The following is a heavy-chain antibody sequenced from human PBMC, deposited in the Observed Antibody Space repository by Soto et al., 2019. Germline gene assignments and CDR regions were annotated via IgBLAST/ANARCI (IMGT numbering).Heavy chain of an antibody. CDR3: ARLTGVVTKEYFQH. CDR2: IIPILGIA. V-gene: IGHV1-69*02. D-gene: IGHD3-3*01. Sequence: QVQLVQSGAEVKKPGSSVKVSCKASGGTFSSYTISWVRQAPGQGLEWMGRIIPILGIANYAQKFQGRVTITADKSTSTAYMELSSLRSEDTAVYYCARLTGVVTKEYFQHWGQGTLVTVSS. CDR1: GGTFSSYT. J-gene: IGHJ1*01.